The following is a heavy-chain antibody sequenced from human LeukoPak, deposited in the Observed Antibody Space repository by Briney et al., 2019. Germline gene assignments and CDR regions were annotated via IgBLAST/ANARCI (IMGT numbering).Heavy chain of an antibody. V-gene: IGHV3-30*02. D-gene: IGHD1-26*01. J-gene: IGHJ4*02. CDR3: ARDLGEGSFDY. Sequence: GGSLRLSCAASGFTFSDYGMHWVRQAPGKGLEWVAFIRHDQSNNYYADSVRGRFTISRDNSKNTLYLQMNSLRPEDTAVYYCARDLGEGSFDYWGQGTLVTVSS. CDR2: IRHDQSNN. CDR1: GFTFSDYG.